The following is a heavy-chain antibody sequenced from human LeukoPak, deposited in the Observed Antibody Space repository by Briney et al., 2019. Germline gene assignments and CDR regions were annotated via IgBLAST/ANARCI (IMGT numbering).Heavy chain of an antibody. CDR3: TKDSSSGSSYYFHGMDV. CDR1: GITFSAYG. Sequence: PGGSLRLSCAASGITFSAYGIHWVRQAPGKGLEWVAVISYDGSNKYYVDSVKGRFTVSRDNSKNTLYLQMNSLRAEDTALYYCTKDSSSGSSYYFHGMDVWGQGTTVTVS. V-gene: IGHV3-30*18. J-gene: IGHJ6*02. D-gene: IGHD3-10*01. CDR2: ISYDGSNK.